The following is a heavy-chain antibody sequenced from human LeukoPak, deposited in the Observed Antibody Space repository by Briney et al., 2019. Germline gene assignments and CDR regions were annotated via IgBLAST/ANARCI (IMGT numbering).Heavy chain of an antibody. V-gene: IGHV1-18*01. CDR2: ISAYNSNT. D-gene: IGHD6-19*01. CDR3: ARAQKRGRYSSGWYRFDY. Sequence: GASVKVSCKASGYTFTSYGISWVRQAPGQGLEWMGWISAYNSNTNYAQKLQGRVTMTTDTSTSTAYMELRSLRSEDTAVYYCARAQKRGRYSSGWYRFDYWGQGTLVTVSS. CDR1: GYTFTSYG. J-gene: IGHJ4*02.